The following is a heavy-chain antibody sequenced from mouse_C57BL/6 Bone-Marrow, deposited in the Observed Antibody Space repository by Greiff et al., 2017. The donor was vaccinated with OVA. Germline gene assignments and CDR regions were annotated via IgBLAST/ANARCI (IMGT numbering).Heavy chain of an antibody. CDR2: INPGSGGT. CDR3: ARGDIWGRCHAMDY. V-gene: IGHV1-54*01. J-gene: IGHJ4*01. D-gene: IGHD1-1*01. Sequence: QVQLQQSGAELVRPGPSVKVSCKASGYAFTNYLIEWVKQRPGQGLEWIGVINPGSGGTNYNEKFKGKATLTADKSSSTAYMQLSSLTSEDSAVYFCARGDIWGRCHAMDYWGQGTSVTVSS. CDR1: GYAFTNYL.